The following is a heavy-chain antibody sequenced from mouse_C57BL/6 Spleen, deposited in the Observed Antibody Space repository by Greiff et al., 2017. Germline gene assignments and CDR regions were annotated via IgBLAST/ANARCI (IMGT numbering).Heavy chain of an antibody. V-gene: IGHV1-9*01. D-gene: IGHD3-3*01. Sequence: VQLQQSGAELMKPGASVKLSCKATGYTFTGYWIEWVKQRPGHGLEVIGAILPGRGSTNYNEKFKRKATFTADTSSNTAYMQPSSLTTEDSAIYYCARGRDGGYFDVWGTGTTVTVSS. J-gene: IGHJ1*03. CDR3: ARGRDGGYFDV. CDR2: ILPGRGST. CDR1: GYTFTGYW.